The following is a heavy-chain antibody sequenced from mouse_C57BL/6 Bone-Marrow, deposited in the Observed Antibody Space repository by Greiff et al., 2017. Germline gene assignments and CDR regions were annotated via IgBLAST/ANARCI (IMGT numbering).Heavy chain of an antibody. Sequence: EVQGVESGPVLVKPGASVKMSCKASGYTFTDYYMNWVKQSHGKSLEWIGVINPYNGGTSYNQKFKGKATLTVDKSSSTAYMELNSLTSEDSAVYYCARPHGSSYYFDYWGQGTTLTVSS. J-gene: IGHJ2*01. CDR1: GYTFTDYY. CDR2: INPYNGGT. CDR3: ARPHGSSYYFDY. V-gene: IGHV1-19*01. D-gene: IGHD1-1*01.